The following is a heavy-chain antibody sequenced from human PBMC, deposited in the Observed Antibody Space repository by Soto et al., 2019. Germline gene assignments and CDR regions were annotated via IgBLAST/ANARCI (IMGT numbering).Heavy chain of an antibody. V-gene: IGHV1-18*04. CDR2: ISAYNGNT. CDR3: ARIQYFDTHDAFDI. CDR1: GYTFTSYV. D-gene: IGHD3-22*01. J-gene: IGHJ3*02. Sequence: ASVKVSCKASGYTFTSYVITWVRQAPGQGLEWMGWISAYNGNTNYAQKFQGRVTMTTDTSTSTAYMELRSLRSDDTAMYYCARIQYFDTHDAFDIWGQGTMVTVSS.